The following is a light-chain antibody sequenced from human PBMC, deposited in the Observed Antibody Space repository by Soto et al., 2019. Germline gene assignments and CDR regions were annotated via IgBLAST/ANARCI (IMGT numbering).Light chain of an antibody. Sequence: EILMTQSPATVSVSPGERATLSCRASHGVSIDLAWYEHRPGQAPRLLIYGASTRATGIPDRFSGSGSGTEFTLTISSLQSEDLAVYYCQQYYNRRTFGQGTKV. CDR1: HGVSID. V-gene: IGKV3-15*01. J-gene: IGKJ1*01. CDR3: QQYYNRRT. CDR2: GAS.